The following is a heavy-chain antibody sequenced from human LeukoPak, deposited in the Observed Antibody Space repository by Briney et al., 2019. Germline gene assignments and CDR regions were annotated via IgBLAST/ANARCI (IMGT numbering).Heavy chain of an antibody. CDR2: IYHNGST. CDR1: GGSLSSYY. J-gene: IGHJ3*02. V-gene: IGHV4-59*01. CDR3: ERDPGDAFVI. D-gene: IGHD3-10*01. Sequence: PSETLSLTCTVSGGSLSSYYWSWVRQPPGKGLEWIGYIYHNGSTNYNPSLKRRATIQVNTNKNHFSLQQTSVPAADTPVYYWERDPGDAFVIWGQGTMVTVPS.